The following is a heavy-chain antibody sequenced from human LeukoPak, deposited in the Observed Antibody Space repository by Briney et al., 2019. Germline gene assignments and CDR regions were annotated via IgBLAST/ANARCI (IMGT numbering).Heavy chain of an antibody. J-gene: IGHJ5*02. CDR1: SGSFNGYY. CDR3: ARGPGSGSYFAWFDT. D-gene: IGHD3-10*01. CDR2: INQSGST. Sequence: PSETLSLTCAVYSGSFNGYYWSWIRQPPGEGLEWIGEINQSGSTKYNPSLESRVTISVDTSKNQFSLKLSSMTAADTAVYYCARGPGSGSYFAWFDTWGQGALVTVSS. V-gene: IGHV4-34*01.